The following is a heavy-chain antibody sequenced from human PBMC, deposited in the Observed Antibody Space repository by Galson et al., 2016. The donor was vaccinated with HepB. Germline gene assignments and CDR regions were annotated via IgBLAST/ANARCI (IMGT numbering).Heavy chain of an antibody. J-gene: IGHJ4*02. V-gene: IGHV4-4*02. D-gene: IGHD3-3*01. CDR1: GGSISRGHW. CDR3: ARLAGGFLEWLLYFDY. CDR2: IDRDGSP. Sequence: SETLSLTCAVSGGSISRGHWWSWVRQPPGKGLEWIGEIDRDGSPNYNPSLKSRVTISVDTSKNQFSLKVNSVTAADTAVYYCARLAGGFLEWLLYFDYWGQGTLVTVSS.